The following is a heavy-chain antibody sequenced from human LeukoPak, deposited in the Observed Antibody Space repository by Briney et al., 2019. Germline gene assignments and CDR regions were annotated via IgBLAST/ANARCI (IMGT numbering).Heavy chain of an antibody. CDR1: GFTFSSYS. D-gene: IGHD2-15*01. Sequence: LRLSCAASGFTFSSYSMNWIRQAPGKGLEWVSGISWNSGSIGYADSVKGRFTISRDNAKNSLYLQMNSLRAEDTALYYCAKAYGTATRYAFDIWGQGTMVTVSS. CDR3: AKAYGTATRYAFDI. J-gene: IGHJ3*02. V-gene: IGHV3-9*01. CDR2: ISWNSGSI.